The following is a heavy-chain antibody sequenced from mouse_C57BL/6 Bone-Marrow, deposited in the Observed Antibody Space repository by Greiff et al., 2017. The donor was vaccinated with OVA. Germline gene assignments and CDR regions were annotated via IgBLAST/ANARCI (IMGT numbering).Heavy chain of an antibody. CDR2: IYPGSGST. CDR1: GYTFTSYW. Sequence: QVQLKQPGAELVKPGASVKMSCKASGYTFTSYWITWVKQRPGQGLEWIGDIYPGSGSTNYNEKFKSKATLTVDTSSSTAYMQLSSLTSEDSAVYYCARDYYGSSEGEMDYWGQGTSVTVSS. J-gene: IGHJ4*01. CDR3: ARDYYGSSEGEMDY. D-gene: IGHD1-1*01. V-gene: IGHV1-55*01.